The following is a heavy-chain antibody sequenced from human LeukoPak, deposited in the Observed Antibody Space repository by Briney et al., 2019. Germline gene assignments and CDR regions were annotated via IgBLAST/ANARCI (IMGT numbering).Heavy chain of an antibody. V-gene: IGHV4-61*01. CDR3: VRDWEGFNFDI. CDR2: VHNSGST. CDR1: GGSISRSSYY. J-gene: IGHJ3*02. D-gene: IGHD1-26*01. Sequence: SETLSLTCTVSGGSISRSSYYWSWVRQPPGEGLEWIAYVHNSGSTNYNPSLKSRVTISVDRSKNQFSLKMNSVTAADTAVYYCVRDWEGFNFDIWGQGTMVTVSS.